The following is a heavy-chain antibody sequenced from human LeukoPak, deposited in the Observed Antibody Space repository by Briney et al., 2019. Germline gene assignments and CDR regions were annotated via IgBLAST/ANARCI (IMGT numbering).Heavy chain of an antibody. Sequence: GASVKVSCKASGYTFTGYYMHWVRQAPGQGLEWMGWINPNSGGTNYAQKFQGRVTMTRDTSISTAYMELSRLRSDDTAVYYCARDFWSEDTYFDYWGQGTLVTVSS. CDR1: GYTFTGYY. CDR3: ARDFWSEDTYFDY. D-gene: IGHD1-1*01. CDR2: INPNSGGT. J-gene: IGHJ4*02. V-gene: IGHV1-2*02.